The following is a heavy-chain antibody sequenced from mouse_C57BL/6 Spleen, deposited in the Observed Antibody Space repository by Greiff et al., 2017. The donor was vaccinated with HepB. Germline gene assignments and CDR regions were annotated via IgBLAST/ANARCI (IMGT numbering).Heavy chain of an antibody. CDR1: GYTFTDYE. Sequence: QVQLQQSGAELVRPGASVTLSCKASGYTFTDYEMHWVKQTPVHGLEWIGAIDPETGGTAYNQKFKGKAILTADKSSSTAYMELRSLTSEDSAVYYCTRGGDYEEHWGQGTTLTVSS. CDR2: IDPETGGT. CDR3: TRGGDYEEH. J-gene: IGHJ2*01. V-gene: IGHV1-15*01. D-gene: IGHD2-4*01.